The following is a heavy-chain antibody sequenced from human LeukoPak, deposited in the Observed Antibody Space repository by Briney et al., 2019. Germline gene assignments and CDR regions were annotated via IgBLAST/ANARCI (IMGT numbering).Heavy chain of an antibody. CDR2: INHSGST. D-gene: IGHD6-19*01. J-gene: IGHJ4*02. Sequence: SETLSLTCAVYGGSFSGYYWSWIRQPPGKGLEWIGEINHSGSTNYNPSLKSRVTISVDTSKNQFSLELSSVTAADTAVYYCASRPLAVADPTSDYWGQGTLVTVSS. V-gene: IGHV4-34*01. CDR1: GGSFSGYY. CDR3: ASRPLAVADPTSDY.